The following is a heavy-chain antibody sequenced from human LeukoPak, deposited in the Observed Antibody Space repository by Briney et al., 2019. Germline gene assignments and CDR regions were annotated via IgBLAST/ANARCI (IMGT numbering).Heavy chain of an antibody. J-gene: IGHJ6*03. CDR2: ISWNSGSI. Sequence: GGSLRLSSAASGFTFDDYAMHWVRQAPGKGLEWVSGISWNSGSIGYADSVKGRFTISRDNSKNTLYLQMNSLRAEDTAVYYCARPDYYYYYYMDVWGKGTTVTVSS. V-gene: IGHV3-9*01. CDR3: ARPDYYYYYYMDV. CDR1: GFTFDDYA.